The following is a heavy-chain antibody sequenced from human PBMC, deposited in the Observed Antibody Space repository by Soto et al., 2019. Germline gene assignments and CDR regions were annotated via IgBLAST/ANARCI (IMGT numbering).Heavy chain of an antibody. CDR2: IYWDDDK. CDR1: GFSLSTSGVG. J-gene: IGHJ5*02. Sequence: QITLKESGPALVKPTQTLTLTCTFSGFSLSTSGVGVDWIRQPPGKALEWLALIYWDDDKRYSPSLKSRLTIIKDTSENQVVLRMTNMDPDDTATYYCAHRPRGHFNNWFDPWGKGTLVTVSS. V-gene: IGHV2-5*02. CDR3: AHRPRGHFNNWFDP.